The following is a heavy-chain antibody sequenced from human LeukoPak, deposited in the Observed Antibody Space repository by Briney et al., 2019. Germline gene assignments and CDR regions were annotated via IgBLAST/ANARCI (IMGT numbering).Heavy chain of an antibody. Sequence: SETLSLTCAVYGGSFSGYYWSWIRQPPGKGLEWIEEINHSRSTNYNPSLKSRVTISVDTSKNQFSLKLSSVTAADTAVYYCARAYSSGWTGEDYWGQGTLVTVSS. CDR2: INHSRST. CDR1: GGSFSGYY. V-gene: IGHV4-34*01. J-gene: IGHJ4*02. D-gene: IGHD6-19*01. CDR3: ARAYSSGWTGEDY.